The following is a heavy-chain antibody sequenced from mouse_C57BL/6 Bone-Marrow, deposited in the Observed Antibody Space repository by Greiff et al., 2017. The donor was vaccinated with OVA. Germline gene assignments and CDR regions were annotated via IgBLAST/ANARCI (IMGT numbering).Heavy chain of an antibody. J-gene: IGHJ3*01. CDR1: GYAFSSYW. D-gene: IGHD2-1*01. CDR3: ARSGVYYGNSFAY. V-gene: IGHV1-80*01. CDR2: IYPGDGDT. Sequence: VQLQESGAELVKPGASVKISCKASGYAFSSYWMNWVKQRPGKGLEWIGQIYPGDGDTNYNGKFKGKATLTADKSSSTAYMQLSSLTSEDSAVYFCARSGVYYGNSFAYWGQGTLVTVSA.